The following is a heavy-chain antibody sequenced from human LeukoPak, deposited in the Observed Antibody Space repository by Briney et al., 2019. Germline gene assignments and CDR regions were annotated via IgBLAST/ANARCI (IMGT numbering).Heavy chain of an antibody. Sequence: GGSLRLSCAASGFTFSSYGMHWVRQAPGKGLEWVSSISSSSSYIYYADSVKGRFTISRDNAKNSLYLQMNSLRAEDTAVYYCARVSWYTVVDYWGQGTLVTVSS. CDR2: ISSSSSYI. J-gene: IGHJ4*02. V-gene: IGHV3-21*01. CDR3: ARVSWYTVVDY. CDR1: GFTFSSYG. D-gene: IGHD6-13*01.